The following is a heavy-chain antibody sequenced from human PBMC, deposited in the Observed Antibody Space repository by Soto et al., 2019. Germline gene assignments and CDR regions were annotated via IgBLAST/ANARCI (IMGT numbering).Heavy chain of an antibody. J-gene: IGHJ4*02. CDR2: VYYTGST. D-gene: IGHD6-19*01. CDR1: GGSISGSY. CDR3: ARSVAVPGAHIDY. V-gene: IGHV4-59*01. Sequence: SETLSLTCSVSGGSISGSYWSWIRQSPGKGLEWLGYVYYTGSTNYSPSLRSRVSISVDTSKNEFSLRLSSVTAADTAVYFCARSVAVPGAHIDYWGQGTQVTVS.